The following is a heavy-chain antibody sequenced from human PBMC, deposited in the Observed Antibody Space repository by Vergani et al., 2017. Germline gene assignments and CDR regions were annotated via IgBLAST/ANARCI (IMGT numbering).Heavy chain of an antibody. V-gene: IGHV3-21*01. D-gene: IGHD5-18*01. CDR1: GFTFSSYS. J-gene: IGHJ4*02. CDR2: ISSSSSYI. CDR3: ASARGYSYGYPDY. Sequence: VQLVESGGGVVQPGRSLRLSCAASGFTFSSYSMNWVRQAPGKGLEWVSSISSSSSYIYYADSVKGRFTISRDNAKNSLYLQMNSLRAEDTAVYYCASARGYSYGYPDYWGQGTLVTVSS.